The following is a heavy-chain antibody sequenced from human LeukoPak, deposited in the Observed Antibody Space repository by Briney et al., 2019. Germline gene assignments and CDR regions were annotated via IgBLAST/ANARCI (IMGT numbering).Heavy chain of an antibody. Sequence: GGSLRLSCAASGFTFNDFAMTWVRQAPGKGLEWFSTIADAGTYYADSVKGRFIISRDNSKNMLYLQLNSLRADDTAMYYCARNLGPFDVRGHGTMVTVSS. CDR3: ARNLGPFDV. J-gene: IGHJ3*01. CDR2: IADAGT. V-gene: IGHV3-23*01. D-gene: IGHD3-16*01. CDR1: GFTFNDFA.